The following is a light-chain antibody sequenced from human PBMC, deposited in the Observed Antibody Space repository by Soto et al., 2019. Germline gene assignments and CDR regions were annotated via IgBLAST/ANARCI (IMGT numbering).Light chain of an antibody. V-gene: IGKV1-5*03. CDR1: RTISSW. CDR3: QQYNTYSYT. J-gene: IGKJ2*01. Sequence: DIQMTQSRSTLSASVGDRVTITCRASRTISSWLAWYQQKPGTAPQLLIYKASTLESGVPSRFSGSGSGTEFTLTISSLQPDDFATYYCQQYNTYSYTFGPGTKVDI. CDR2: KAS.